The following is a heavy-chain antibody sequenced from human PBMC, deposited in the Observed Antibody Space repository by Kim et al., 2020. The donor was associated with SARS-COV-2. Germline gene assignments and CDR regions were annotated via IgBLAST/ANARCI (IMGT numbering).Heavy chain of an antibody. V-gene: IGHV3-30*04. CDR1: GFTFSSYA. Sequence: GGSLRLSCAASGFTFSSYAMHWVRQAPGKGLEWVAVISYDGSNKYYADSVKGRFTNSRDNSKNTLYLQMNSLRAEDTAVYYCARDMATIAVAGTPIDYWGQVTLVTVSS. CDR2: ISYDGSNK. CDR3: ARDMATIAVAGTPIDY. J-gene: IGHJ4*02. D-gene: IGHD6-19*01.